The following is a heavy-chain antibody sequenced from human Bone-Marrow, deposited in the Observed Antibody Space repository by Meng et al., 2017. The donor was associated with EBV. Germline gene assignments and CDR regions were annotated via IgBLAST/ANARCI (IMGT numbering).Heavy chain of an antibody. D-gene: IGHD3-10*01. Sequence: QVQWSLSGAEVKTPGSSVHVTCKTAGGTFSSDAISWVRQAPGQGLEWMGGLIPMLGAPNYAQKFQDRVTIIADKSTSIHYMELSSLRSDDTAVYYCASESGRGYTPDYWGRGALVTVSS. CDR3: ASESGRGYTPDY. J-gene: IGHJ4*02. CDR2: LIPMLGAP. CDR1: GGTFSSDA. V-gene: IGHV1-69*06.